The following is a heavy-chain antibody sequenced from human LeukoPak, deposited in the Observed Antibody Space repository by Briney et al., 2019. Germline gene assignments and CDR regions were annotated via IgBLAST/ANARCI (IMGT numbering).Heavy chain of an antibody. D-gene: IGHD5-12*01. CDR2: IRYDGSNK. CDR3: AKGGGYEAQYYYYYLDV. V-gene: IGHV3-30*02. Sequence: GGSLGLSCAASGFTFSSYGMHWVRQAPGKGLEWVAFIRYDGSNKYYADSVKGRFTVSRDNSKNTLYLQMKSLRAEDTAVYYCAKGGGYEAQYYYYYLDVWGKGTTVTISS. CDR1: GFTFSSYG. J-gene: IGHJ6*03.